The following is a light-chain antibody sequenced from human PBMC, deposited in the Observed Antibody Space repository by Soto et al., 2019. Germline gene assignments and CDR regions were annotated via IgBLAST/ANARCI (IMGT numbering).Light chain of an antibody. Sequence: DIVMTQSPDSLAVSLGERATFNCKSSQSILDRSKNKYYLAWYQQKSGQPPKLLIYWASLREPGVPDRFTCSESGTDFTLTISSLQAEDVAVYYCQQYFTSPCTFGQGTKVEI. CDR3: QQYFTSPCT. V-gene: IGKV4-1*01. CDR1: QSILDRSKNKYY. J-gene: IGKJ1*01. CDR2: WAS.